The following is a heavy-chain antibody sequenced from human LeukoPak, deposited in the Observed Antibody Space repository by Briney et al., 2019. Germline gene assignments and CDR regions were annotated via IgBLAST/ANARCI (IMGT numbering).Heavy chain of an antibody. CDR3: ARRRSITIFGVVLYYFDY. V-gene: IGHV4-34*01. CDR2: IDHSGST. Sequence: SETLSLTCAVYGGSFSGYFWNWIRQPPGKGLEWIGEIDHSGSTNYNPSLKSRVTISVDTSKNQFSLKLSSVTAADTAVYYCARRRSITIFGVVLYYFDYWGQGTLVTVSS. J-gene: IGHJ4*02. CDR1: GGSFSGYF. D-gene: IGHD3-3*01.